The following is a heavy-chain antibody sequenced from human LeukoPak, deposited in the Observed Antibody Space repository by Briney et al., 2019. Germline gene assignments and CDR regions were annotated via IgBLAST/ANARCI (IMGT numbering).Heavy chain of an antibody. J-gene: IGHJ4*02. V-gene: IGHV4-61*01. CDR3: ANSVAGIFDY. D-gene: IGHD6-19*01. CDR2: IYYSGST. CDR1: GGSVSSGSYY. Sequence: SETLSLTCTVSGGSVSSGSYYWSWIRQPPGKGLEWIGYIYYSGSTNYNPSLKSRVTISVDTSKNQFSLKLSSVTAAGTAVYYCANSVAGIFDYWGQGTLVTVSS.